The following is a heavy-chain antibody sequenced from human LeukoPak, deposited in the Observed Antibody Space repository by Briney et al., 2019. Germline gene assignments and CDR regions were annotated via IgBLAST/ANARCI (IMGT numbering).Heavy chain of an antibody. CDR3: ARERGYSKNNWFDP. V-gene: IGHV3-21*01. CDR1: GFTFSSYS. J-gene: IGHJ5*02. D-gene: IGHD4-11*01. Sequence: PGGSLRLSCAASGFTFSSYSMNWVRQAPGKGLEWVLSISSSSSYIYYADSVKGRFTISRDNAKNSLYLQMNSLRAEDTAVYYCARERGYSKNNWFDPWGQGTLVTVSS. CDR2: ISSSSSYI.